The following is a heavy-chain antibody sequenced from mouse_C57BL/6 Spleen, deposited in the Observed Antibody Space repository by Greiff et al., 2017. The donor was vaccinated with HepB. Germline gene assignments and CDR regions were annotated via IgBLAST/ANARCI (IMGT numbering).Heavy chain of an antibody. CDR2: IDPETGGT. V-gene: IGHV1-15*01. Sequence: VQLQQSGAELVRPGASVTLSCKASGYTFTDYEMHWVKQTPVHGLEWIGAIDPETGGTAYNQKFKGKAILTADKSSSTAYMGLRSLTSEDSAVYYCTSYYYGCFAYWGQGTLVTGSA. CDR3: TSYYYGCFAY. J-gene: IGHJ3*01. D-gene: IGHD1-1*01. CDR1: GYTFTDYE.